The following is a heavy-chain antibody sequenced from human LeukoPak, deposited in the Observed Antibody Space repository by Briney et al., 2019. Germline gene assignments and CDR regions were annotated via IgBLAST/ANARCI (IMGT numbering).Heavy chain of an antibody. J-gene: IGHJ4*02. Sequence: GGSLRLSCAASGFTFSSYEMNWVHQAPGKGLEWVSYISSSGSTIYYADSVKGRFTISRDNAKNSLYLQMNSLRAEDTAVYYCARDVDTATDYWGQGTLVTVSS. D-gene: IGHD5-18*01. CDR3: ARDVDTATDY. CDR2: ISSSGSTI. V-gene: IGHV3-48*03. CDR1: GFTFSSYE.